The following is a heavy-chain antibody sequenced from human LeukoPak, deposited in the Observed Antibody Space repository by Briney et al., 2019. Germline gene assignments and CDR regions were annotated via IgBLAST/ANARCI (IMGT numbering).Heavy chain of an antibody. V-gene: IGHV1-18*04. CDR3: ARAGYCSSISCYNPVYFDY. D-gene: IGHD2-2*02. CDR2: ISAYNGNT. J-gene: IGHJ4*02. Sequence: ASVKVSCKASGYTFSDYYIHWVRQAPGQGLEWMGWISAYNGNTNYAQKLQGRVTMTTDTSTSTVYMELRSLRSDDTAVYYCARAGYCSSISCYNPVYFDYWGQGTLVTVSS. CDR1: GYTFSDYY.